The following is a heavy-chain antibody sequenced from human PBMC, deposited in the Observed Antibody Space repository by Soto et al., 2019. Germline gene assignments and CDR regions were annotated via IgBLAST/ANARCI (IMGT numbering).Heavy chain of an antibody. D-gene: IGHD6-13*01. CDR1: GCTFTSYY. J-gene: IGHJ4*02. Sequence: ASLKVSCNTAGCTFTSYYMHCGRRTPGQGVEWMGIINRSGVSRSYAQKFQGRVTMTRDTSTSTVYMELSSLRSEDTAVYYCARADSSSPKRYFDYWGQGTLVTVSS. CDR2: INRSGVSR. CDR3: ARADSSSPKRYFDY. V-gene: IGHV1-46*03.